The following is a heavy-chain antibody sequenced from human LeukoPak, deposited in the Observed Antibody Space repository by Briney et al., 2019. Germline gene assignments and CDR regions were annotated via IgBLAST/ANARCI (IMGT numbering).Heavy chain of an antibody. CDR1: GFTFSSYA. Sequence: GGSLRLSCAASGFTFSSYAMSWVRQAPGKGLEWVSPISGNGGSTYYADSVKGRGTISRYNSNSTLYLQMDSLRGDDAAVYYCAKAVGSISWSFDYWGQGTLVTVSS. J-gene: IGHJ4*02. D-gene: IGHD6-13*01. CDR2: ISGNGGST. V-gene: IGHV3-23*01. CDR3: AKAVGSISWSFDY.